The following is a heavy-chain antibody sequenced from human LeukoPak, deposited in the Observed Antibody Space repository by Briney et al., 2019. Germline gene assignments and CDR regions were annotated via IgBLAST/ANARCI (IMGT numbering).Heavy chain of an antibody. J-gene: IGHJ3*02. CDR3: ARHTLVGARNAFDI. CDR1: GGSISSYY. V-gene: IGHV4-59*08. CDR2: MYYSGNT. D-gene: IGHD1-26*01. Sequence: PSETLSLTCNVSGGSISSYYWSWIRQPPGKGLEWIGYMYYSGNTDYNPSLKSRVTTSVDTSKNLFSLKLSSVTAADTAVYYCARHTLVGARNAFDIWGQGTMVTVSS.